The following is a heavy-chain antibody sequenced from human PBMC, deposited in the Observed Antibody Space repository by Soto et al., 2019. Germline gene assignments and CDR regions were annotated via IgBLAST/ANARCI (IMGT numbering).Heavy chain of an antibody. V-gene: IGHV4-34*01. CDR1: GGSFSGYY. J-gene: IGHJ3*02. CDR2: INHSGST. Sequence: ETLSLTCAVYGGSFSGYYWSWIRQPPGKGLEWIGEINHSGSTNYNPSLKSRVTISVDTSKNQFSLKLSSVTAADTAVYYCARVGKLELQGGAFDIWGQGTMVTVSS. CDR3: ARVGKLELQGGAFDI. D-gene: IGHD1-7*01.